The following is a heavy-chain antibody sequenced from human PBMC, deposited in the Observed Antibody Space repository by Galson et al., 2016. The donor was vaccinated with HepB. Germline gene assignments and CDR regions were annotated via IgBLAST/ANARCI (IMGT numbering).Heavy chain of an antibody. D-gene: IGHD3-10*01. CDR1: GLNFDDYA. CDR3: AKAQYGSGTFLAIDY. CDR2: ISWNSAFI. J-gene: IGHJ4*02. V-gene: IGHV3-9*01. Sequence: SLRLSCAAFGLNFDDYAMHWVRQPPGKGLEWVSGISWNSAFIGYADSVRGRFTISRDNAKNSLYLQMNSLRSEDTALYYCAKAQYGSGTFLAIDYWGQVTLVT.